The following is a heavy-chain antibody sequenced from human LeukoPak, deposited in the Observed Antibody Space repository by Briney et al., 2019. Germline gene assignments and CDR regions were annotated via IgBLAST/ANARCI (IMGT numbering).Heavy chain of an antibody. Sequence: PSETLSLTCTVSGGSIRSSSDFWGWIRQPPGKGLEWIGSIHYSGSTNYNPSLRSRVTISADTSKNQFSLKLSSVTAADTAVYYCATLKRSTPNRFDPWGQGILVTVSS. V-gene: IGHV4-39*01. CDR1: GGSIRSSSDF. CDR3: ATLKRSTPNRFDP. CDR2: IHYSGST. J-gene: IGHJ5*02.